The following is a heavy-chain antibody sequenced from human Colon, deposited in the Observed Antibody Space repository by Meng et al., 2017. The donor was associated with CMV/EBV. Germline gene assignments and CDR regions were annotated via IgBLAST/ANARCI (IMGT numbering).Heavy chain of an antibody. CDR1: GFTFSSYW. J-gene: IGHJ2*01. D-gene: IGHD6-13*01. Sequence: DVQLVESGGGLVQPGGSLRLSCAASGFTFSSYWMHWVRQAPGKGLEWVSRIHNDGSGTTYADSVKGRFTISRDNAENTLYLQMNSLRADDTAVYYCARESAAAGDWYFDLWGRGTLVTVSS. CDR2: IHNDGSGT. V-gene: IGHV3-74*01. CDR3: ARESAAAGDWYFDL.